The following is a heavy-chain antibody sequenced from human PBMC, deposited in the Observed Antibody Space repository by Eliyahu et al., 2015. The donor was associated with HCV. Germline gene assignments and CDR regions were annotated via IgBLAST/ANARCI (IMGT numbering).Heavy chain of an antibody. D-gene: IGHD3-3*01. CDR2: IYSDGRT. V-gene: IGHV3-66*01. J-gene: IGHJ4*02. CDR1: GISVNARY. CDR3: ARGNFWSGYYFDY. Sequence: EVQLVESGGGLVQPGGSLRLSCAASGISVNARYLXWVRQAPGKGAGWVSIIYSDGRTYHADSVKDRFTISRDNSKNTLYLQMTSLRAEDTALYYCARGNFWSGYYFDYWDQGTLVTVSS.